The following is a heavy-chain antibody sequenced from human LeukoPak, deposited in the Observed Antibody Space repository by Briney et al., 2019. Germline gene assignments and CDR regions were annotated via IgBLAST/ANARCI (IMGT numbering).Heavy chain of an antibody. V-gene: IGHV3-23*01. CDR2: ISGSGGST. CDR3: AKGGLYDSSGYYVFRP. D-gene: IGHD3-22*01. Sequence: GGSLRLSCAASGFTFSSYAMSWVRQAPGKGLEWVSAISGSGGSTYYADSVKGRFTISGDNSKNTLYLQMNSLRAEDTAVYYCAKGGLYDSSGYYVFRPWGQGTLVTVSS. J-gene: IGHJ5*02. CDR1: GFTFSSYA.